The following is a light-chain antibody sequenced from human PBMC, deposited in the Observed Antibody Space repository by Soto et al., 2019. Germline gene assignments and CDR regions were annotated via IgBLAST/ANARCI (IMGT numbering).Light chain of an antibody. CDR1: QSVDST. J-gene: IGKJ4*01. CDR3: QQYDSWLLT. CDR2: GAS. V-gene: IGKV3D-15*01. Sequence: EIVMTQSPGTLSLSTGEGATLSCRASQSVDSTLAWYQQKPGQAPRLLIYGASTRATGIPDRFRGSGSGTEFTLTISSLQSEDFAVYYCQQYDSWLLTFGGGTKVEIK.